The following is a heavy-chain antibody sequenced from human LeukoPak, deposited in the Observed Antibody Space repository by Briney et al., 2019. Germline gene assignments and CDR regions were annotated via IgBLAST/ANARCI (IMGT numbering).Heavy chain of an antibody. CDR1: GYTFTSYD. CDR3: ARVVVGRPGYRPLRY. Sequence: ASVKVSCKASGYTFTSYDINWVRQATGQGLEWMGWTNPNSGNPGYAQKFQGRVTMPRNTSISTAYMELSSLRSEDTAVYYCARVVVGRPGYRPLRYWGQGTLVTVSS. CDR2: TNPNSGNP. D-gene: IGHD6-13*01. J-gene: IGHJ4*02. V-gene: IGHV1-8*01.